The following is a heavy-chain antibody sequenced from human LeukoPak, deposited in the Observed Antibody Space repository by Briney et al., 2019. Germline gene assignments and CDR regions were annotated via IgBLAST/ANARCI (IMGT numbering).Heavy chain of an antibody. CDR2: ISGSGGST. J-gene: IGHJ4*02. V-gene: IGHV3-23*01. CDR3: AKRNIGFLEWLSEFDY. CDR1: GFTFSSYA. D-gene: IGHD3-3*01. Sequence: PGGSLRLSCAASGFTFSSYAMSWVRQAPGKGLEWVSAISGSGGSTYYADFVKGRFTISRDNSKNTLYLQMNSLRAEDTAVYYCAKRNIGFLEWLSEFDYWGQGTLVTVSS.